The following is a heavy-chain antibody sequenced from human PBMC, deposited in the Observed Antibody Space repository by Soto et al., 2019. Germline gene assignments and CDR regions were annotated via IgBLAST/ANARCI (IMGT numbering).Heavy chain of an antibody. CDR2: ISPMFGAA. Sequence: QVQLVQSGAEMKKPGSSVKVSCQSSGGTLNTYAMNWVRQAPGQGPEWMGDISPMFGAANYAPKFQGRVTITADESTGTSYMPLSSLTSEDTALYFCAREVQVHTPAFVYWGQGTLVTVSS. CDR3: AREVQVHTPAFVY. CDR1: GGTLNTYA. V-gene: IGHV1-69*19. J-gene: IGHJ4*02. D-gene: IGHD3-10*01.